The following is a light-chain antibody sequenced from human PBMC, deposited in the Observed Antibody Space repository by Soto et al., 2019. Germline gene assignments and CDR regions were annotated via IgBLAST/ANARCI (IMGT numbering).Light chain of an antibody. CDR2: GAS. CDR1: QSISSNY. J-gene: IGKJ2*01. CDR3: QHYGSSPYT. V-gene: IGKV3-20*01. Sequence: EIVLTQSSGTLSLSPGERATLSCRASQSISSNYLAWYQQKPGQAPRPLIYGASSRATGIPDRFSGSESGTDFTLTISRLEPEDSAVYYCQHYGSSPYTFGQGTKLEIK.